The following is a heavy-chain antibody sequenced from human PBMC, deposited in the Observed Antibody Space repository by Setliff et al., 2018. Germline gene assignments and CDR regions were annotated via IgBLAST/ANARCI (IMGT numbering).Heavy chain of an antibody. CDR3: ARGGYSRGPPVYYFDY. Sequence: SETLSLTCTVSGGSISSDSDYWSWIRQSAGKGLEWIGEIYHSGSTNYNPSLKSRVTISLDTSKNQFSLKLSSVTAADTAVYYCARGGYSRGPPVYYFDYWGRGTLVTVSS. CDR1: GGSISSDSDY. CDR2: IYHSGST. V-gene: IGHV4-61*10. J-gene: IGHJ4*02. D-gene: IGHD5-12*01.